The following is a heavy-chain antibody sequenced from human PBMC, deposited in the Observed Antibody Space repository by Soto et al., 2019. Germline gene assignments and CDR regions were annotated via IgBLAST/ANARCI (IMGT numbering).Heavy chain of an antibody. CDR3: DNSSSSPDAFDI. Sequence: ASVKVSCKASGYTFTSYYMHWVRQAPGQGLEWMGIINPSGGSTSYAQKFQGRVTMTRDTSTSTVYMELSSLRSEDTAVYYCDNSSSSPDAFDIWGQGTMVTVSS. V-gene: IGHV1-46*03. D-gene: IGHD6-6*01. J-gene: IGHJ3*02. CDR2: INPSGGST. CDR1: GYTFTSYY.